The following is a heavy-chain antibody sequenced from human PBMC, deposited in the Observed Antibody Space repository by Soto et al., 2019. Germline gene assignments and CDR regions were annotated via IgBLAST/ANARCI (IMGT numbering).Heavy chain of an antibody. CDR1: GYSFASYW. CDR3: ARTRSFTLGFYYDGMDV. Sequence: GESLKISCQGSGYSFASYWIGWVRQMPGKDLEWMGIIYPGDSDTRYSPSFQGQVTISADESLRTAYLQWTSLKASDTALYYCARTRSFTLGFYYDGMDVWGQGTTVTVSS. V-gene: IGHV5-51*01. D-gene: IGHD2-2*03. CDR2: IYPGDSDT. J-gene: IGHJ6*02.